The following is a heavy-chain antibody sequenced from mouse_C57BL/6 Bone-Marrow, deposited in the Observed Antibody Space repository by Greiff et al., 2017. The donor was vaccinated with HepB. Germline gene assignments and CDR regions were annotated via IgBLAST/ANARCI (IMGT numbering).Heavy chain of an antibody. CDR2: FHPYNDDT. V-gene: IGHV1-47*01. Sequence: VHLVESGAELVKPGASVKMSCKASGYTFTTYPIEWMKQNHGKSLEWIGNFHPYNDDTKYNEKFKGKATLTVEKSSSTVYLELSRLTSDDSAVYYCARGGYYGSRSFDYWGQGTTLTVSS. CDR3: ARGGYYGSRSFDY. D-gene: IGHD1-1*01. J-gene: IGHJ2*01. CDR1: GYTFTTYP.